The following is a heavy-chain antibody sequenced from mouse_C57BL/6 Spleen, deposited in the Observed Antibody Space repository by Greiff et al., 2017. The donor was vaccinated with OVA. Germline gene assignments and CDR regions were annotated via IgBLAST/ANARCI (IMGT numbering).Heavy chain of an antibody. D-gene: IGHD1-1*01. Sequence: EVQLVESEGGLVQPGSSMKLSCTASGFTFSDYYMAWVRQVPEKGLEWVANINYDGSSTYYLDSLKSRFIISRDNAKNILYLQMSSLKSEDTATYYCARAGYGSSLWYFDVWGTGTTVTVSS. CDR2: INYDGSST. V-gene: IGHV5-16*01. CDR1: GFTFSDYY. CDR3: ARAGYGSSLWYFDV. J-gene: IGHJ1*03.